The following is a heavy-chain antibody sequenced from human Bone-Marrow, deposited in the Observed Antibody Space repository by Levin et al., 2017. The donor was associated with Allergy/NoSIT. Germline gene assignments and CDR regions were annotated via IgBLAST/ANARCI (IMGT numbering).Heavy chain of an antibody. CDR2: ISSSGSTI. Sequence: PGGSLRLSCAASGFTFSSYEMNWVRQAPGKGLEWVSYISSSGSTIYYADSVKGRFTISRDNAKNSLYLQMNSLRAEDTAVYYCARVSPIMSGYGALFDYWGQGTLVTVSS. D-gene: IGHD3-3*01. CDR3: ARVSPIMSGYGALFDY. CDR1: GFTFSSYE. J-gene: IGHJ4*02. V-gene: IGHV3-48*03.